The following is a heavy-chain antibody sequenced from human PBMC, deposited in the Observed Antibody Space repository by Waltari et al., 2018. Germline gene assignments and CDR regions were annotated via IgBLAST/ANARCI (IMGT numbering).Heavy chain of an antibody. CDR3: ARHRDDILTGYYSADY. CDR1: GGSISSSSYY. Sequence: QLQLQESGPGLVKPSETLSLTCTVSGGSISSSSYYWGWIRQPPGKGLEWIGSIYYSGSTYDNPSLKSRVTISVDTSKNQFSLKLSSVTAADTAVYYCARHRDDILTGYYSADYWGQGTLVTVSS. V-gene: IGHV4-39*01. CDR2: IYYSGST. D-gene: IGHD3-9*01. J-gene: IGHJ4*02.